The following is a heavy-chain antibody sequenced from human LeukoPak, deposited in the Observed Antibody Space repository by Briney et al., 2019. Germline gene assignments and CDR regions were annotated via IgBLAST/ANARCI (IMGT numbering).Heavy chain of an antibody. CDR2: ISSSGSTI. J-gene: IGHJ4*01. CDR3: ARWIAAAGNNYGTSF. CDR1: GFTFSDYY. V-gene: IGHV3-11*04. D-gene: IGHD6-13*01. Sequence: PGGSLRLSCTASGFTFSDYYRSWIRQAPGKGLEWVSYISSSGSTIYYADSVKGRFTISRYNAKNSLYLQMNSLRAEDTAVYYCARWIAAAGNNYGTSFCGHGTLVTVSS.